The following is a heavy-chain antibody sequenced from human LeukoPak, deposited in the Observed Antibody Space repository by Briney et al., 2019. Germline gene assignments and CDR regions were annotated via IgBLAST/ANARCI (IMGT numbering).Heavy chain of an antibody. CDR2: ISYDRSDK. Sequence: GGSLRLSCEVSGFTFSRFSMHWVRQAPGKGLEWVAFISYDRSDKYYADSVKGRFTISRDNSKNTLYLQMNSLRAEDTAVYYCARDRGYSSFDYWGQGTLVTVSS. D-gene: IGHD6-19*01. CDR3: ARDRGYSSFDY. J-gene: IGHJ4*02. CDR1: GFTFSRFS. V-gene: IGHV3-30*04.